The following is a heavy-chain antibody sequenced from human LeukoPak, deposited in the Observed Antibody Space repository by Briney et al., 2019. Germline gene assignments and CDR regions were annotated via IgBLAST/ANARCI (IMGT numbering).Heavy chain of an antibody. CDR1: GFTFSSYG. CDR2: ISYDGSNK. V-gene: IGHV3-30*18. D-gene: IGHD1-26*01. J-gene: IGHJ4*02. CDR3: AKGIWAWELLQAGFDY. Sequence: GGSLRLSCAASGFTFSSYGMHWVRQAPGKGLEWVAVISYDGSNKHYADSVKGRFTISRDNSKNTLYLQMNSLRAEDTAVYYCAKGIWAWELLQAGFDYWGQGTLVTVSS.